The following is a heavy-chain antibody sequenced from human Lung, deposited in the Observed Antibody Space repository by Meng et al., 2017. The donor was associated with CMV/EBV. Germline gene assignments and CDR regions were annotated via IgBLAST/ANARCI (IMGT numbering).Heavy chain of an antibody. J-gene: IGHJ6*01. D-gene: IGHD6-13*01. CDR2: IIPVVGTV. V-gene: IGHV1-69*06. CDR1: GGTFSNYA. CDR3: AKDSRSSSWYLLAAYYYGSDV. Sequence: SVXVSCKASGGTFSNYAITWVRQAPGQGLEWMGGIIPVVGTVHYAQRFQGRVTITADKFTSTVYMELSSLKSEDTAIYYCAKDSRSSSWYLLAAYYYGSDVWGQGTTVTVSS.